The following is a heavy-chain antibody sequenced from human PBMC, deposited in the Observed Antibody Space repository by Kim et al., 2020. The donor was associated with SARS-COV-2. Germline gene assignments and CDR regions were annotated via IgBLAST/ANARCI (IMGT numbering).Heavy chain of an antibody. V-gene: IGHV3-33*01. CDR3: ARESGDLLGAALYAFDI. CDR2: IWYDGSNK. J-gene: IGHJ3*02. Sequence: GGSLRLSCAASGFTFSSYGMHWVRQAPGKGLEWVAVIWYDGSNKYYADSVKGRFTISRDNSKNTLYLQMNSLRAEDTAVYYCARESGDLLGAALYAFDIWGQGTMVTVSS. D-gene: IGHD2-21*02. CDR1: GFTFSSYG.